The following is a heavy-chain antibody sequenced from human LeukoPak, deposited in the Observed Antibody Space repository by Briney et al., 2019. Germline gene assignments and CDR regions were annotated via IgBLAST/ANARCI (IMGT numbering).Heavy chain of an antibody. Sequence: GGSLRLSCAASGCTFSSYWMHWVRQAPGKGLVWVSRINSDGNTISYADSVKGRFTISRDNAKNTLYLQMNSLRAEDTAVYYCARRQSASTPPDYWGQGTLVTVSS. CDR1: GCTFSSYW. J-gene: IGHJ4*02. CDR2: INSDGNTI. V-gene: IGHV3-74*01. CDR3: ARRQSASTPPDY. D-gene: IGHD3-16*01.